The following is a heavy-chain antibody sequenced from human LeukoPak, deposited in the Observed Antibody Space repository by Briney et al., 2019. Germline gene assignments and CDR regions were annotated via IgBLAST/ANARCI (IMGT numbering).Heavy chain of an antibody. D-gene: IGHD6-13*01. CDR2: IYYSGGT. J-gene: IGHJ4*02. CDR1: GGSISSSSYY. CDR3: ASAYSSSWLRFDY. Sequence: NPSETLSLTCTVSGGSISSSSYYWGWIRQPPGKGLEWIGSIYYSGGTYYNPSLKSRVTISVDTSKNQFSLKLSSVTAADTAVYYCASAYSSSWLRFDYWGQGTLVTVSS. V-gene: IGHV4-39*01.